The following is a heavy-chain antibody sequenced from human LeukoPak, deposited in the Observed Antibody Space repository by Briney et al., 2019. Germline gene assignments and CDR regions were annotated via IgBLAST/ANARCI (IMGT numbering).Heavy chain of an antibody. Sequence: SETLSLTCTVSGGSISSYYWSWIRQPPGKGLGWIGYIYYSGSTYYNPSLRSRVTISVDTSKNQFSLKLSSVTAADTAVYYCARSSEGRYYYDSSGFSYYYYYMDVWGKGTTVTISS. V-gene: IGHV4-59*01. D-gene: IGHD3-22*01. J-gene: IGHJ6*03. CDR3: ARSSEGRYYYDSSGFSYYYYYMDV. CDR1: GGSISSYY. CDR2: IYYSGST.